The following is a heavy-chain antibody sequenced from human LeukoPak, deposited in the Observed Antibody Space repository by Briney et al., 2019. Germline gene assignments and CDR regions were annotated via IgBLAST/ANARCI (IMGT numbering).Heavy chain of an antibody. D-gene: IGHD6-6*01. CDR3: ARISSQDTLS. V-gene: IGHV6-1*01. CDR2: TYYRSKWNS. CDR1: GDSVSSNSAA. Sequence: SQPQSLTCAISGDSVSSNSAAWNWIRQSPSRGLEWLGRTYYRSKWNSDYAASVKSRITISPDTTKNQFSLQLNSVTPEDTAVYYCARISSQDTLSWGPGTLVT. J-gene: IGHJ5*02.